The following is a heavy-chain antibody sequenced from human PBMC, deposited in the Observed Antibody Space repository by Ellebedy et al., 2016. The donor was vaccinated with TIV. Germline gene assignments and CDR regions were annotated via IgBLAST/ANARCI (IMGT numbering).Heavy chain of an antibody. CDR3: AGDLVVVVTSDFGSHYGLEV. J-gene: IGHJ6*02. CDR2: IYYTASTHGTT. V-gene: IGHV4-39*02. CDR1: GGSISSSSYF. D-gene: IGHD2-21*02. Sequence: SETLSLTCSVSGGSISSSSYFWVWVRQPPGGGLEWVGSIYYTASTHGTTYYNPSLKSRATISVDTSTRQFSLKLRSVTAADTAKYFCAGDLVVVVTSDFGSHYGLEVWGPGTTVTVSS.